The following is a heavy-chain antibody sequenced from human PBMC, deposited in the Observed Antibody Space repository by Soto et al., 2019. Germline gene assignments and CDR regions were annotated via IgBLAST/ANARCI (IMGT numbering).Heavy chain of an antibody. Sequence: EVQLLESGGDLVQPGGSLRLSCAASGFTFSGYAMSWVRQTPGKGLEWVSTISGGGGSSYYADPVKGRFTISRDNSKNTLYLRIKSLRVEDTAIYYCANGGCSGGSCYPFDFWGQGTLVTVSS. V-gene: IGHV3-23*01. J-gene: IGHJ4*02. D-gene: IGHD2-15*01. CDR2: ISGGGGSS. CDR1: GFTFSGYA. CDR3: ANGGCSGGSCYPFDF.